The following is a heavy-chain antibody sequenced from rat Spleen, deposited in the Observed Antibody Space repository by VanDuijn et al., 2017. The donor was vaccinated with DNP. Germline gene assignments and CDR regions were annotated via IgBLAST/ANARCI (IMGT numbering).Heavy chain of an antibody. Sequence: QVQLKESGPGMVQPSQTLSLTCTVSGFSLTDYSVHWVRQPPGKVLEWIAAISSGRSTYYNSALKSRRSISRDTSKSQVFLKMNSLQTEDTAIYYCTRFMDAWGQGTSVTVSS. CDR2: ISSGRST. CDR1: GFSLTDYS. J-gene: IGHJ4*01. V-gene: IGHV2-19*01. CDR3: TRFMDA.